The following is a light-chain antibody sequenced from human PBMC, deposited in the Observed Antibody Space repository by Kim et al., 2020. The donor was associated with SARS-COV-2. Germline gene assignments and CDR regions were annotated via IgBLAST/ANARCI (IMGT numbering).Light chain of an antibody. Sequence: SVGDRVTITCRASQGISSSLAWYQQKPGKAPKLLIFDASTLEGGVPSRFSGSGSGTDFTLTISSLQPEDVATYYCQQFNNYPPITFGQGTRLEIK. CDR3: QQFNNYPPIT. CDR2: DAS. CDR1: QGISSS. V-gene: IGKV1D-13*01. J-gene: IGKJ5*01.